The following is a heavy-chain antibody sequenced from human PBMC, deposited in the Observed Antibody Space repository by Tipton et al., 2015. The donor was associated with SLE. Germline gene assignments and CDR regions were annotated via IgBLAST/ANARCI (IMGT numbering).Heavy chain of an antibody. Sequence: TLSLTCTVSGYSISSGYSWGWIRQPPGKGLEWIGSMFHGGSTYYNPSLKSRVTISVDTSKNQFSLKLSSATAADTAVYHCASSQYCSDSSCYSFDYWGQGTRVTVSS. CDR2: MFHGGST. CDR3: ASSQYCSDSSCYSFDY. D-gene: IGHD2-2*02. CDR1: GYSISSGYS. V-gene: IGHV4-38-2*02. J-gene: IGHJ4*02.